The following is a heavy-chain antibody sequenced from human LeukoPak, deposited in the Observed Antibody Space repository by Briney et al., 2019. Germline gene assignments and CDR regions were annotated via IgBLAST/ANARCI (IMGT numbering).Heavy chain of an antibody. D-gene: IGHD2-15*01. V-gene: IGHV3-23*01. CDR1: GFTFSNDA. Sequence: PGGSLRLSCAASGFTFSNDAMTWVRQAPGEGLEWVSSISGSSGYTYYADSVKGRFTISRDNSENMLYLQMNSLRAEDTAVYYCARGGLFKYFFDYWGQGTPVTVSS. CDR3: ARGGLFKYFFDY. J-gene: IGHJ4*02. CDR2: ISGSSGYT.